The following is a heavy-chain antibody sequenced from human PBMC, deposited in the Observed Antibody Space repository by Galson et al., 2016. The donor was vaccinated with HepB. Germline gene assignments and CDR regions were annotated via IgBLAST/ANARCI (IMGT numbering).Heavy chain of an antibody. CDR3: ARDLRAVDYYFDL. D-gene: IGHD4-11*01. V-gene: IGHV3-48*02. CDR1: GFTFNTYS. CDR2: ISGSGTTV. J-gene: IGHJ2*01. Sequence: SLRLSCAASGFTFNTYSMNWVRQAPGKGLHWLSYISGSGTTVYYADSVKGRFTISRDNAKNSLYLQMSSLRDEDTAIYYCARDLRAVDYYFDLWGPGTLVTVSS.